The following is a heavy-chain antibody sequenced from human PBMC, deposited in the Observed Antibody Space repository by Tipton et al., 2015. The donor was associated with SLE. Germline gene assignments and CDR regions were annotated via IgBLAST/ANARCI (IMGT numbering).Heavy chain of an antibody. J-gene: IGHJ4*02. CDR3: ARSLPAAGPDY. Sequence: TLSLTCTVSGGSISSHYWSWIRQPPGKGLEWIGYIYYSGSTNYNPSLKSRVTISVDTSKNQFSLKLSSVTAADTAVYYCARSLPAAGPDYWGQGTLVTVSS. CDR1: GGSISSHY. CDR2: IYYSGST. V-gene: IGHV4-59*11. D-gene: IGHD6-19*01.